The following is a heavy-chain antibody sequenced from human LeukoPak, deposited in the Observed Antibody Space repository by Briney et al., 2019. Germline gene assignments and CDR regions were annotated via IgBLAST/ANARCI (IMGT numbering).Heavy chain of an antibody. V-gene: IGHV3-48*01. CDR3: ARGSGSS. D-gene: IGHD3-10*01. Sequence: GGSLRLSCAASGFAVSSKYMTWVRQAPGKGLEWVSYMSSSSTTIYYADSVKGRFTISRDNAKNSLYLQMNSLRAEDTAVYYCARGSGSSWGQGTLVTVSS. J-gene: IGHJ5*02. CDR2: MSSSSTTI. CDR1: GFAVSSKY.